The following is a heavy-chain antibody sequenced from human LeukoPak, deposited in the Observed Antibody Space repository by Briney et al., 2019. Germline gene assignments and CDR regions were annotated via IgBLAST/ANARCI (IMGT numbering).Heavy chain of an antibody. D-gene: IGHD3-9*01. J-gene: IGHJ4*02. CDR2: IYSSGST. CDR1: GGSISDTTYF. V-gene: IGHV4-39*01. CDR3: ARSGYYDILSGYLYFFDY. Sequence: SETLSLTCSVSGGSISDTTYFWGWIRQPPGKGLEWIGSIYSSGSTYYNPSLKSRVTVSIDTSRNQFSLKLTSVGAAETAVYYCARSGYYDILSGYLYFFDYWGQGTLVTVSS.